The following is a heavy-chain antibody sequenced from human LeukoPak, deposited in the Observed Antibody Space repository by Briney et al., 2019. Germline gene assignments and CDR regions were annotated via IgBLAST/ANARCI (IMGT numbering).Heavy chain of an antibody. CDR1: GGSISSYY. V-gene: IGHV4-4*09. CDR2: IYTSGST. J-gene: IGHJ4*02. Sequence: SETLSLTCTASGGSISSYYWSWIRQPPGKGLDWIGYIYTSGSTNYNPSLKSRVTISVDTSKNQFSLKLSSVTAADTAVYYCARQSGSSVVFDYWGQGTPVTVSS. D-gene: IGHD5-12*01. CDR3: ARQSGSSVVFDY.